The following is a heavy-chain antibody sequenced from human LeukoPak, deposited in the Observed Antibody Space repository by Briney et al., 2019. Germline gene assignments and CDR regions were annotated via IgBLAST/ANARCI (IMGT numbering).Heavy chain of an antibody. CDR1: GGSISSSNW. V-gene: IGHV4-4*02. Sequence: SETLSLTCAVSGGSISSSNWWSWVRQPPGKGLEWIGEIYHSGSTNYNPSLKSRVTISVDKSKNQFSLKLSSVTAAETAVYYCARGVLGELLYNPLPYYFDYWGEETLVTVSS. CDR2: IYHSGST. CDR3: ARGVLGELLYNPLPYYFDY. J-gene: IGHJ4*02. D-gene: IGHD3-10*01.